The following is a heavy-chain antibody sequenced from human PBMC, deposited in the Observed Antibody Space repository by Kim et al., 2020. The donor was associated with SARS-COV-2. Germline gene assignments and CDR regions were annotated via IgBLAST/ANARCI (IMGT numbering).Heavy chain of an antibody. D-gene: IGHD3-10*01. V-gene: IGHV1-46*01. CDR2: ISPRCDST. Sequence: ASVKVSCKASGYFTNYYVHWVLQAPRQGLEWMGLISPRCDSTIYAQKFQGRVTMTRHTTTGTAHMQLNSLRSEDTAVYYCSRAAPLYYGWATYYTSLDY. J-gene: IGHJ4*01. CDR1: GYFTNYY. CDR3: SRAAPLYYGWATYYTSLDY.